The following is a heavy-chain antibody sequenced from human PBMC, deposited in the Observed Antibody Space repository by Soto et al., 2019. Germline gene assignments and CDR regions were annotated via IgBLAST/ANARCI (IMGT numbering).Heavy chain of an antibody. CDR1: GDSVSSNSAA. J-gene: IGHJ6*02. CDR2: TYYRSKWYN. Sequence: PSQTLSLTCAISGDSVSSNSAAWNWIRQSPSRGLEWLGRTYYRSKWYNDYAVSVKSRITINPDTSKNQFSLQLNSVTPEDTAVYYCAREPSLVAMVRGDHYPGMDVWGQGTTVTVSS. CDR3: AREPSLVAMVRGDHYPGMDV. V-gene: IGHV6-1*01. D-gene: IGHD3-10*01.